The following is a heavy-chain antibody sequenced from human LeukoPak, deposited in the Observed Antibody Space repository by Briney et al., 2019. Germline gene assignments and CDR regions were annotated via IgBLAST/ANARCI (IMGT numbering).Heavy chain of an antibody. CDR3: ARGKNAVGYSDFDY. J-gene: IGHJ4*02. CDR2: IYYNEDT. V-gene: IGHV4-39*02. Sequence: SETLSLTCSVSGVSIYSSTYYWAWTRQPPGKGLEFIGSIYYNEDTFHNPSLKSRLTISVDTSANLFSLRLTSVTAADTAVYYCARGKNAVGYSDFDYWGQGTLVTVSS. D-gene: IGHD2-15*01. CDR1: GVSIYSSTYY.